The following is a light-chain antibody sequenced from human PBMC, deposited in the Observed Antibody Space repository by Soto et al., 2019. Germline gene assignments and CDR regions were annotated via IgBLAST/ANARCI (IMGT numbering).Light chain of an antibody. CDR3: QKFSAVPT. J-gene: IGKJ4*01. V-gene: IGKV1-27*01. CDR1: QAIYNY. Sequence: DIQMTQSPSSLSASVGDRVTITCRASQAIYNYLAWYQQKPGKVPTLLISASSTLQSGVPSRFSGSVSGTDSTLTIRSLKPEDDATYYCQKFSAVPTFGGGTKVEI. CDR2: ASS.